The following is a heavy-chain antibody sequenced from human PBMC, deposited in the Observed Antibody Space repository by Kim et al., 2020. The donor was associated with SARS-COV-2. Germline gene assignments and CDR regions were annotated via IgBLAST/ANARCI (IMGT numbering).Heavy chain of an antibody. CDR3: GTLAAHGLDY. CDR1: GFTFGDYI. Sequence: GGSLRLSCAASGFTFGDYIMHWVRQVPGKGLEWVSCITWNSDSIGYADSVKGRFTISRDNAKNSLYLQMNSLRAEDTALYYCGTLAAHGLDYWGQGTLVTVSS. J-gene: IGHJ4*02. D-gene: IGHD6-6*01. V-gene: IGHV3-9*01. CDR2: ITWNSDSI.